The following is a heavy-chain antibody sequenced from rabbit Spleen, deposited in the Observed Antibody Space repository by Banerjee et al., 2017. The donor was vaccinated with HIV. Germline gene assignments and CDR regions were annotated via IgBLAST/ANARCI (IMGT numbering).Heavy chain of an antibody. CDR3: ARDLVAVIGWNFNL. V-gene: IGHV1S40*01. CDR2: IYAGSSGST. D-gene: IGHD1-1*01. CDR1: GFSFSSSDY. J-gene: IGHJ4*01. Sequence: QSLEESGGDLVKPGASLTLTCTASGFSFSSSDYMCWVRQAPGKGLEWIACIYAGSSGSTYYASWAKGRFTISKTSSTTVTLQMTSLTAADTATYFCARDLVAVIGWNFNLWGTGTLVTVS.